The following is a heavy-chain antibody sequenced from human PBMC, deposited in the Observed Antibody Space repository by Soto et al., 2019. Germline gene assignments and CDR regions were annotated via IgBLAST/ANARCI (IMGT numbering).Heavy chain of an antibody. CDR1: GFTFSSYA. D-gene: IGHD4-4*01. V-gene: IGHV3-30-3*01. CDR2: ISYDGSNK. J-gene: IGHJ6*02. Sequence: GGSLRLSCAASGFTFSSYAMHWVRQAPGKGLEWVAVISYDGSNKYYADSVKGRFTISRDNSKNTLYLQMNSLRAEDTAVYYCARDRAVTYYYYGMDVWGQGTTVTVS. CDR3: ARDRAVTYYYYGMDV.